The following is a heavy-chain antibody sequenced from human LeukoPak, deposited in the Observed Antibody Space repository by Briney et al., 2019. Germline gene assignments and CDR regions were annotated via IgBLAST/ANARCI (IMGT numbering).Heavy chain of an antibody. V-gene: IGHV2-5*02. CDR2: IYWDDDK. CDR3: AHAYNTVRVGPPFDY. CDR1: GFSLGTSGVG. Sequence: VSGPTLVNPTQTLTLTCTFSGFSLGTSGVGVGWIRQPPGKALEWLALIYWDDDKRYSPSLKSRLTITKDTSKNQVVLTMTNMDPVDTATYYCAHAYNTVRVGPPFDYWGQGTLVTVSS. D-gene: IGHD4-17*01. J-gene: IGHJ4*02.